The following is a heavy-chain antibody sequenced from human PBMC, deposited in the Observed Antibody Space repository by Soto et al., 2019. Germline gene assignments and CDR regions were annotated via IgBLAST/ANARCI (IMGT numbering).Heavy chain of an antibody. CDR3: ARGDTYFDY. J-gene: IGHJ4*02. Sequence: QVQLQESGPGLVKPSETLSLTCTVSGGSISSYYWSWIRQPPGKGLEWIGYIYYSGSTNYYPSLKSRVTISVDTSKNQFSLKLSSVTAADTAVYYCARGDTYFDYWGQGTLVTVSS. CDR1: GGSISSYY. D-gene: IGHD5-18*01. V-gene: IGHV4-59*01. CDR2: IYYSGST.